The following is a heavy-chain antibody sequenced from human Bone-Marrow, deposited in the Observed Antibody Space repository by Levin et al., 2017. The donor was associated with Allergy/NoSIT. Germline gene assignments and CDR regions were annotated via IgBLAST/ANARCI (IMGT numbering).Heavy chain of an antibody. D-gene: IGHD6-19*01. Sequence: PGGSLRLSCAASGLTFSSYAMSWVRQAPGKGLEWVSSISGSTDNTYYAGSVKGRFTISRDDSKNTMYLQMDNLKADDTAVYYCAKDHSSGWTRNFYYFDLWGRGTLVTVSS. V-gene: IGHV3-23*01. J-gene: IGHJ2*01. CDR1: GLTFSSYA. CDR2: ISGSTDNT. CDR3: AKDHSSGWTRNFYYFDL.